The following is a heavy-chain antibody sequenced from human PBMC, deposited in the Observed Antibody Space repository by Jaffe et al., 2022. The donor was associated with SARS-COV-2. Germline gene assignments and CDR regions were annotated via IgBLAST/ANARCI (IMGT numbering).Heavy chain of an antibody. J-gene: IGHJ4*02. CDR3: ARDGDSRMVEFDY. D-gene: IGHD2-21*01. CDR1: GFTFADYY. CDR2: IYPNSGGT. Sequence: QVQLVQSGAEVKKPGASVRVACKASGFTFADYYMYWVRQAPGQGLEWMGWIYPNSGGTRYAQKFQGRVTMTRDTSISTIYMELSRLRSDDTAVYYCARDGDSRMVEFDYWGQGTLVTVSS. V-gene: IGHV1-2*02.